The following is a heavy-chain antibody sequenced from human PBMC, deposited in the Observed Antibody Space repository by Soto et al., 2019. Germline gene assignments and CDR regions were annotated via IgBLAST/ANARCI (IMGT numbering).Heavy chain of an antibody. V-gene: IGHV1-18*04. Sequence: ASVKVSCKASGYTFSSYSINWGRQAPGQGLEWMGWTNAYNCNTSYAQKGQGRVTMTTDTSTSTAYMELRSLRPDHTAVYYCARGPHDTPNWYFDIWGRGTLVTVSS. D-gene: IGHD3-22*01. CDR3: ARGPHDTPNWYFDI. J-gene: IGHJ2*01. CDR2: TNAYNCNT. CDR1: GYTFSSYS.